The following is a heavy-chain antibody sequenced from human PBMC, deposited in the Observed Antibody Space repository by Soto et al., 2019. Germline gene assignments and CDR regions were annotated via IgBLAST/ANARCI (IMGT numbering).Heavy chain of an antibody. CDR1: GYSFTNYW. CDR3: GRRNRFPSCYPPCFHYYYGMDV. V-gene: IGHV5-51*01. CDR2: IYPGDSDT. J-gene: IGHJ6*02. D-gene: IGHD2-2*01. Sequence: GESLKISCKSSGYSFTNYWIGWVRQMPGKGLEWMGIIYPGDSDTRYSPSFQGHVTISADKSISTAYLQWSSLRASDTTMYYCGRRNRFPSCYPPCFHYYYGMDVWGQGTTVTVSS.